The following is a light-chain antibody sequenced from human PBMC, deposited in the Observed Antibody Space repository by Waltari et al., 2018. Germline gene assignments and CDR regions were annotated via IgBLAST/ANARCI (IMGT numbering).Light chain of an antibody. Sequence: QSALTQPRSVSGSPGQSVTISCTGTDSDVGGYEYVSWYQHHPGKAPKLLIYDGTKRPSGVPDRFSGSKSGNTASLTISGLHGEDEADYYCCSYADNNIYVFGTGTNVAVL. CDR3: CSYADNNIYV. CDR2: DGT. J-gene: IGLJ1*01. V-gene: IGLV2-11*01. CDR1: DSDVGGYEY.